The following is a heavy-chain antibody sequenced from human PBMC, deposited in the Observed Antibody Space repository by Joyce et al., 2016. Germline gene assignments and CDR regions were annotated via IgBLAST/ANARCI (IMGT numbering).Heavy chain of an antibody. CDR2: INYTGST. V-gene: IGHV4-34*01. J-gene: IGHJ4*02. CDR1: GGSVSGFY. D-gene: IGHD3-16*02. CDR3: AVTFGGIIVIGPSLNY. Sequence: QVQLQQWGAGLLKPSETLSLNCAVYGGSVSGFYWSWIRQPPGKGLEWIGEINYTGSTNYNPSLKCRVSISADKPQNQFSLKLRSVTAADTAVYYCAVTFGGIIVIGPSLNYWGQGTLVTVSS.